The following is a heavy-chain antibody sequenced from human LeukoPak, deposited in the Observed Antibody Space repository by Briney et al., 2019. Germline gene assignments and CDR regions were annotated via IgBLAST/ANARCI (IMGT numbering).Heavy chain of an antibody. CDR2: IASDGSST. Sequence: GGSLRLSCAASGFTFSSYWMNWVRQAPGKGLVWVSRIASDGSSTIYADSVKGRFSISRDNAKNTLYLQMNSLRVEDTAVYYCARGRPHGNDYWGQGTLVTVSS. J-gene: IGHJ4*02. CDR1: GFTFSSYW. CDR3: ARGRPHGNDY. D-gene: IGHD4-23*01. V-gene: IGHV3-74*01.